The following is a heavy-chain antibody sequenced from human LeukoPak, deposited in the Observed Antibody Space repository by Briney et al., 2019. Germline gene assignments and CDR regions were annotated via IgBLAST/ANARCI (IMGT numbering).Heavy chain of an antibody. V-gene: IGHV3-21*01. J-gene: IGHJ4*02. Sequence: GGSLRLSGAASGFTFSSYSMNWARQAPGKGLEWFSSISSSSSYIYYADSVKGRFTISRDNAKNSLYLQMNSLRAEDTAVYYCARVRVGSSSSLPALLRFDYWGQGTLVTVSS. D-gene: IGHD6-6*01. CDR2: ISSSSSYI. CDR1: GFTFSSYS. CDR3: ARVRVGSSSSLPALLRFDY.